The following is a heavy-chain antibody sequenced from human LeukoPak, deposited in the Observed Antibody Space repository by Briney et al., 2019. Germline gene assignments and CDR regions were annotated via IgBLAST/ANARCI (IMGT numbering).Heavy chain of an antibody. J-gene: IGHJ5*02. Sequence: SETLSLTCTVSGGSISGTSYYWGWIRQPPGKGLEWIGSIYYSGSTNYNPSLKSRVTISVDTSKNQFSLKLSSVTAADTAVYYCARSPGRSYYDILTGSQSWFDPWGQGTLVTVSS. CDR3: ARSPGRSYYDILTGSQSWFDP. CDR1: GGSISGTSYY. D-gene: IGHD3-9*01. CDR2: IYYSGST. V-gene: IGHV4-39*07.